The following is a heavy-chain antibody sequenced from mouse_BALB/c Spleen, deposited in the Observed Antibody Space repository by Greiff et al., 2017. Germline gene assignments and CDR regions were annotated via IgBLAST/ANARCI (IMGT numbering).Heavy chain of an antibody. Sequence: EVQRVESGGGLVKPGGSLKLSCAASGFTFSSYAMSWVRQTPEKRLEWVATISSGGSYTYYPDSVKGRFTISRDNAKNTLYLKMSSLRSEDTAMYYCARLYGNYDLYAMDDWGQGTTVTVSS. V-gene: IGHV5-9-3*01. D-gene: IGHD2-10*02. CDR2: ISSGGSYT. CDR3: ARLYGNYDLYAMDD. CDR1: GFTFSSYA. J-gene: IGHJ4*01.